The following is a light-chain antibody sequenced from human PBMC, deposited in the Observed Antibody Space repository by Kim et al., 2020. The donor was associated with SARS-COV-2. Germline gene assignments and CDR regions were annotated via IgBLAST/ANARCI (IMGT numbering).Light chain of an antibody. J-gene: IGLJ2*01. Sequence: SSELTQDPAVSVALGQTVRITCQGDSLRTYYATWYRQKPGQAPVLVIYGKNNRPSGIPDRFSGSSSGNTASLTVTGAQAEDEADYYCKSRDSSGTVVFGGVTQLTVL. CDR1: SLRTYY. CDR2: GKN. V-gene: IGLV3-19*01. CDR3: KSRDSSGTVV.